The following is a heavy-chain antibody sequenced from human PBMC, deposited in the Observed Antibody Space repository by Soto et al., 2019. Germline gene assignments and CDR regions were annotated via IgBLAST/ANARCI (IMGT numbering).Heavy chain of an antibody. Sequence: SETLSLTCTVSGGSMRNVYWSWIRQPPGKRLEWIGFIFHSGNAKYNPSLKSRVTISIDTTKNQFSLSLDSVTAANTAVYFCARAHAPTLPFDYWGLGTLVTVSS. J-gene: IGHJ4*01. CDR1: GGSMRNVY. D-gene: IGHD2-15*01. CDR2: IFHSGNA. V-gene: IGHV4-59*01. CDR3: ARAHAPTLPFDY.